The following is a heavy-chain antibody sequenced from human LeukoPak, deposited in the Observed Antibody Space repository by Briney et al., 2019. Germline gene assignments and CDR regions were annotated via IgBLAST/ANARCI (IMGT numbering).Heavy chain of an antibody. V-gene: IGHV1-18*01. D-gene: IGHD3-22*01. CDR1: GYIFTTYA. CDR3: YYYDSSGYTDY. J-gene: IGHJ4*02. Sequence: ASVKVSCKASGYIFTTYAMHWVRQAPGQSLEWMGWISAYNGNTNYAQKLQGRVTMTTDTSTSTAYMELRSLRSDDTAVYYCYYYDSSGYTDYWGQGTLVTVSS. CDR2: ISAYNGNT.